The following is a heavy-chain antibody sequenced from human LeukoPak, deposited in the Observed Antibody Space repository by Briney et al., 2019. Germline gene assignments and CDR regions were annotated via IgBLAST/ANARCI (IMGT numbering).Heavy chain of an antibody. V-gene: IGHV3-74*01. CDR1: GFTFSNYW. D-gene: IGHD2-21*01. CDR3: ARGCYSFSTKTLDP. J-gene: IGHJ5*02. Sequence: PGGSLTLSCAVSGFTFSNYWMHWLRQGPGRGLVWVSRVNSDGSRTDYAHSVKGRFTISSDNAKNTLFTQMITLRAQDRVVSYFARGCYSFSTKTLDPWGQGTLVTVSS. CDR2: VNSDGSRT.